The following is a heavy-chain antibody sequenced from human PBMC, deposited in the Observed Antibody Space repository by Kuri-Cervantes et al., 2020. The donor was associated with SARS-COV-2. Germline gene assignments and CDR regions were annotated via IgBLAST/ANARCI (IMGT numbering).Heavy chain of an antibody. Sequence: GESLKISCAASGFTFSSFWMHWVRQAPGKGLVWVSRIKRDGSSTSYADSVKGRFTISGDNTKNTLYLQMNSLRADDTAVYYCAREGSSGWYSDYWGQGTLVTVSS. CDR2: IKRDGSST. CDR1: GFTFSSFW. CDR3: AREGSSGWYSDY. V-gene: IGHV3-74*01. J-gene: IGHJ4*02. D-gene: IGHD6-25*01.